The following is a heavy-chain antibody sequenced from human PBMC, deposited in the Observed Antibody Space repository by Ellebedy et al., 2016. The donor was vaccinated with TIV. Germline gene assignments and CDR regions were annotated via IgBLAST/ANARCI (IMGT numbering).Heavy chain of an antibody. CDR2: IYSGGST. J-gene: IGHJ6*03. V-gene: IGHV3-53*01. CDR3: ARVGKRGYYYMDV. Sequence: GESLKISXVASGLTVSSNFMNWVRRAPGKGLEWVSVIYSGGSTYYADSVKGRFSISRDNSKNTLYLQINTLRAEDTAVYYCARVGKRGYYYMDVWGKGTTVTVSS. D-gene: IGHD3-10*01. CDR1: GLTVSSNF.